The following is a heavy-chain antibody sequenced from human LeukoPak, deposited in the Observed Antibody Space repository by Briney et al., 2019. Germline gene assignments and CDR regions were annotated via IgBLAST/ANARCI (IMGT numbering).Heavy chain of an antibody. CDR1: GFTFSDYY. Sequence: GGSLRLSCAASGFTFSDYYMSWIRQAPGKGLEWVGRIKSKTDGGTTDYAAPVKGRFTISRDDSKNTLYLQMNSLKTEDTAVYYCTTSVLLWTGRFDYWGQGTLVTVSS. V-gene: IGHV3-15*01. CDR3: TTSVLLWTGRFDY. J-gene: IGHJ4*02. D-gene: IGHD3-10*02. CDR2: IKSKTDGGTT.